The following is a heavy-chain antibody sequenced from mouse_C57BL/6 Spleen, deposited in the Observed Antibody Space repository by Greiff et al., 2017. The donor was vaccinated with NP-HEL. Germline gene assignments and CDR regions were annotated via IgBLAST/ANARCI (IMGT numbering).Heavy chain of an antibody. J-gene: IGHJ4*01. D-gene: IGHD2-1*01. Sequence: VQLQQSGPELVKPGASVKISCKASGYAFSSSWMNWVKQRPGKGLEWIGRIYPGDGDTNYNGKFKGKATLTADKSSSTAYMQLSSLTSEDSAVYFCARSYGNYAGDAMDYWGQGTSVTVSS. CDR1: GYAFSSSW. CDR3: ARSYGNYAGDAMDY. CDR2: IYPGDGDT. V-gene: IGHV1-82*01.